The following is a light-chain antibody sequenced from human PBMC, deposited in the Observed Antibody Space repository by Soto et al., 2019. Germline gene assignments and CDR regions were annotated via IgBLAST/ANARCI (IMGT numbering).Light chain of an antibody. CDR1: ESVHRN. J-gene: IGKJ3*01. V-gene: IGKV3-15*01. CDR3: QHYSNWPPT. Sequence: EVVMTQSPATLSVPRGERVTLSCRASESVHRNLAWYQQKPGQGPSLLIYYASTRATGVPDRCTGSGSGTEFTLTISSLQSEDFGVYHCQHYSNWPPTFGPGTKVEIK. CDR2: YAS.